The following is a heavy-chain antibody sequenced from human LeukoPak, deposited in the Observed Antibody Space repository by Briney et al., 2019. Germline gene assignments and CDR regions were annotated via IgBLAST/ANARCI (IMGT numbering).Heavy chain of an antibody. V-gene: IGHV4-34*01. CDR3: ARFDEYDWFDT. CDR1: GGSFSGYY. CDR2: ITHSAST. D-gene: IGHD3-3*01. Sequence: SETVSLIRAVYGGSFSGYYWSWIRQPPGKGLEWIGEITHSASTKYNPSLKSRVTISVDTSKNQFSLKLSSVTAADTAVYYCARFDEYDWFDTWGQGALVTVSS. J-gene: IGHJ5*02.